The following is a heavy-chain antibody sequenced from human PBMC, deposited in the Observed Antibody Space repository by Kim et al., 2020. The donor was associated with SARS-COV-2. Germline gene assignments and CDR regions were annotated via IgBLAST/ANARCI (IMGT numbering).Heavy chain of an antibody. CDR3: AGDAKFAFDP. Sequence: GGSLRLSCTASGFTFDDCTVTWVRQAPGKGLEWVGFIRSKTYGGTTEYAASVKDRFTISRDDSKSIAYLQMNSLKSEDTGVYYCAGDAKFAFDPWGQGTLVPVSS. V-gene: IGHV3-49*04. CDR1: GFTFDDCT. CDR2: IRSKTYGGTT. D-gene: IGHD3-10*01. J-gene: IGHJ5*02.